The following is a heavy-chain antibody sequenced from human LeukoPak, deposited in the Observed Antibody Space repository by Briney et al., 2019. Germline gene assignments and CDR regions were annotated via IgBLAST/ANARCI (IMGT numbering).Heavy chain of an antibody. D-gene: IGHD2-15*01. J-gene: IGHJ2*01. CDR3: ARDHPAKAWYFDP. CDR2: ISSSSSYI. V-gene: IGHV3-21*01. Sequence: PGGSLRLSCAASGFTFSSYSMNWVRQAPGKGLEWVSSISSSSSYIYYADSVKGRLTISRDNAKNSLYLQMNSLRAEDTAVYYCARDHPAKAWYFDPWGRGTLVTVSS. CDR1: GFTFSSYS.